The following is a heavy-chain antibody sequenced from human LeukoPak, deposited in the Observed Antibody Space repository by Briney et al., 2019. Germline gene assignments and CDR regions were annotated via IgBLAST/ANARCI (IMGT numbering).Heavy chain of an antibody. J-gene: IGHJ4*02. V-gene: IGHV3-23*01. CDR2: IGGGGFNT. CDR1: GFTFTDYA. CDR3: AKDNFGLVPYCFDS. D-gene: IGHD2-21*01. Sequence: GGSLRLSCVASGFTFTDYAMSWVRQAPGKGLEWVSSIGGGGFNTHYTDSVKGRFSISRDTSTNTLYLEMNSLRADDSALYYCAKDNFGLVPYCFDSWGQGTLVTVSS.